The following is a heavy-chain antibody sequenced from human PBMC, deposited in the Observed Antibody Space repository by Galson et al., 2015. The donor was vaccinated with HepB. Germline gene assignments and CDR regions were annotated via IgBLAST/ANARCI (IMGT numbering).Heavy chain of an antibody. J-gene: IGHJ4*02. V-gene: IGHV3-30*03. CDR2: ISYDGSIE. CDR3: AIAVAALLDY. D-gene: IGHD2-15*01. Sequence: LISYDGSIEYYADSVKGRFTISRDDSKNTLYLHMNSLRGEDTAVYYCAIAVAALLDYWGQGTLVTVSS.